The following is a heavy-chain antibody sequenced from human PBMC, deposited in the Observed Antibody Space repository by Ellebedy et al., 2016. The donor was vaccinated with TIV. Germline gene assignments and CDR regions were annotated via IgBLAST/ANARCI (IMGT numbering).Heavy chain of an antibody. CDR3: TRDGREWSRDY. CDR2: IVSSGREA. V-gene: IGHV3-21*06. J-gene: IGHJ4*02. D-gene: IGHD3-3*01. Sequence: GGSLRLXXAAYGFTFSISGMTWVRQAPGKGLEWVATIVSSGREAYYADPAKGRFTISRDNVMNSVYLQLNSLSVEDTAVYYCTRDGREWSRDYWGQGTLVTVSS. CDR1: GFTFSISG.